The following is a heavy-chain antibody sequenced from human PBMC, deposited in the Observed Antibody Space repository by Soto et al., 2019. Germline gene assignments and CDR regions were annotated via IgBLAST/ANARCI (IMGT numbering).Heavy chain of an antibody. J-gene: IGHJ4*02. CDR1: GGSISSYY. CDR2: INHSGST. V-gene: IGHV4-34*01. CDR3: ARDKITGFFDY. D-gene: IGHD2-8*02. Sequence: SETLSLTCTVSGGSISSYYWSWIRQPPGTGLEWIGEINHSGSTNYNPSLKSRVTISLDTSKNQFSLKLTSVTAADTAVYYCARDKITGFFDYWGQGTLVTVSS.